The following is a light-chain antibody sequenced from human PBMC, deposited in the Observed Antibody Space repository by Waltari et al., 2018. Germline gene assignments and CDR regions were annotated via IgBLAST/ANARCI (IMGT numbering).Light chain of an antibody. CDR3: QQYNSYSTT. CDR2: KAS. V-gene: IGKV1-5*03. CDR1: QDIITW. J-gene: IGKJ4*01. Sequence: DIQMTQFPSTLSASVGDRVTITCRASQDIITWLACYQQKPGKAPKLLIFKASSLESGVPSRFSGSGSVTEFTLTISSLQPDDFATYYCQQYNSYSTTFGGGTKVEVK.